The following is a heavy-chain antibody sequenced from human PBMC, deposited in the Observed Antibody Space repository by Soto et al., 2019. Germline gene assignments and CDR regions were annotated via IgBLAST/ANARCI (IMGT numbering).Heavy chain of an antibody. Sequence: GASVKVSCKVSGGTFSSYAISWVRQAPGQGLEWMGGIIPIFGTANYAQKFQGRVTITADESTSTAYMELSSLRSEDTAVYYCASRTYSSSSTFDYWGQGTLVTVSS. CDR1: GGTFSSYA. V-gene: IGHV1-69*13. J-gene: IGHJ4*02. CDR2: IIPIFGTA. D-gene: IGHD6-6*01. CDR3: ASRTYSSSSTFDY.